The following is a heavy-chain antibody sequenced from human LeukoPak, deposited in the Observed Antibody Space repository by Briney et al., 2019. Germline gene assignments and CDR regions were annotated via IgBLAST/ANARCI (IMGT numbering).Heavy chain of an antibody. Sequence: PGRSLRLSCAASGFNFRDSAMHWVRQAPGKGLEGVAVISYDGTNKYYADSVKGRFTISGDNSKNTLFLQMNSLRLEDTAVYYCAADYGDYVSPSDWGHGTLVTVSS. CDR1: GFNFRDSA. J-gene: IGHJ4*01. D-gene: IGHD4-17*01. V-gene: IGHV3-30*04. CDR3: AADYGDYVSPSD. CDR2: ISYDGTNK.